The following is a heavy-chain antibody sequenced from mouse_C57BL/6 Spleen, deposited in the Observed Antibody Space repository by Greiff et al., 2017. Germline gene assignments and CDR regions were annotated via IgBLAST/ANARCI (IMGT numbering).Heavy chain of an antibody. J-gene: IGHJ3*01. CDR1: GFTFSSYA. V-gene: IGHV5-4*01. Sequence: EVHLVESGGGLVKPGGSLKLSCAASGFTFSSYAMSWVRQTPEKRLEWVATISDGGSYTYYPANVKGRFTISRDNAKNNLYLQMSHLKSEDTAMYYCARAYGYDAWFAYRGQGTLVTVSA. CDR2: ISDGGSYT. D-gene: IGHD2-2*01. CDR3: ARAYGYDAWFAY.